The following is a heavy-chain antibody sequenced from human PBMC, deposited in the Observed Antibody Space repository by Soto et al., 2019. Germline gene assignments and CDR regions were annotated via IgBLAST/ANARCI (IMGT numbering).Heavy chain of an antibody. Sequence: QVQLVQSGAEVKKPGSSVKVSCKASGGTFSSYAISWVRQAPGQGLEWMGGIIPIFGTANYAQKFQGRVTITADESTSTAYMELSSLRSEDTAVYYCASSRLLGHDYYYYGMDVWCQGTTVTVSS. CDR1: GGTFSSYA. CDR2: IIPIFGTA. D-gene: IGHD6-25*01. J-gene: IGHJ6*02. V-gene: IGHV1-69*01. CDR3: ASSRLLGHDYYYYGMDV.